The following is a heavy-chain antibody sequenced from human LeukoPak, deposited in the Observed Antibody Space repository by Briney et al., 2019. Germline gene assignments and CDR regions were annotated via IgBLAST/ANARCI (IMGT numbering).Heavy chain of an antibody. CDR1: GGSISSGDYY. D-gene: IGHD3-10*01. CDR3: ARGEEGSGSYRFSPYYFDY. V-gene: IGHV4-30-4*01. CDR2: IYYSGST. Sequence: SETLSLTCTVSGGSISSGDYYWSWIRQPPGQGLEWIGYIYYSGSTYYNPSLKSRVTISVDTSKNQFSLKLSSVTAADTAVYYCARGEEGSGSYRFSPYYFDYWGQGTLVTVSS. J-gene: IGHJ4*02.